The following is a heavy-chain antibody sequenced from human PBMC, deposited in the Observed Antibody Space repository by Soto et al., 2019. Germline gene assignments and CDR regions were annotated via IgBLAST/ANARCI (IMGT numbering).Heavy chain of an antibody. CDR2: IFYDGYT. V-gene: IGHV4-39*01. D-gene: IGHD6-13*01. CDR1: GDSISGSPYF. CDR3: ARLQAAVPQY. J-gene: IGHJ4*02. Sequence: QLQLQESGPGLVMPSETLSLTCTVSGDSISGSPYFWGWIRQTPGKRLEWIGSIFYDGYTLYTPSLRSRVTISVATSNNPFSLKLASVAAADTATYFCARLQAAVPQYWGQGTLVTVSS.